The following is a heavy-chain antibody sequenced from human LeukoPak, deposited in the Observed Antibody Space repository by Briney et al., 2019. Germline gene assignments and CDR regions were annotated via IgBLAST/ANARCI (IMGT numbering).Heavy chain of an antibody. Sequence: ASVKVSCKASGYTFTGYYMHWVRQAPGQGLEWMEWINPNSGGTNYAQKFQGWVTMTRDTSISTAYMELSRLRSDDTAVYYCARVGGSYGDFTFDYWGQGTLVTVSS. J-gene: IGHJ4*02. CDR1: GYTFTGYY. CDR2: INPNSGGT. V-gene: IGHV1-2*04. D-gene: IGHD4-17*01. CDR3: ARVGGSYGDFTFDY.